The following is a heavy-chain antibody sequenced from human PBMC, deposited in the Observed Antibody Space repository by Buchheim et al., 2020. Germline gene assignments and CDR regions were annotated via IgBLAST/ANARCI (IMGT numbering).Heavy chain of an antibody. CDR1: GGSFSGYY. CDR2: INHSGST. Sequence: QVQLQQWGAGLLKPSETLSLTCAVYGGSFSGYYWSWIRQPPGKGLEWIGEINHSGSTNYNPSLKSRVTISVDTSKNQFSLKLSSVTAADTAAYYCARAPSGVAASYYYYYGMDVWGQGTT. V-gene: IGHV4-34*01. J-gene: IGHJ6*02. D-gene: IGHD6-6*01. CDR3: ARAPSGVAASYYYYYGMDV.